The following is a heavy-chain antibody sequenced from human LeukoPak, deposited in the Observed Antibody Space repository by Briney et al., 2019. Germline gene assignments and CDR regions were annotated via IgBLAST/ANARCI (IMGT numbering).Heavy chain of an antibody. CDR1: GYSISSDNY. CDR2: IYHSGST. J-gene: IGHJ4*02. D-gene: IGHD3-22*01. Sequence: SETLSLTCAVSGYSISSDNYWVWIRQPPGQGLEWTGGIYHSGSTYYNPSLKGRVTMSVDTSKDQFSLKLSSVTAADTAVYYCARAPRDSSSSNYMRRFDYWGQGTLVTVSS. CDR3: ARAPRDSSSSNYMRRFDY. V-gene: IGHV4-38-2*01.